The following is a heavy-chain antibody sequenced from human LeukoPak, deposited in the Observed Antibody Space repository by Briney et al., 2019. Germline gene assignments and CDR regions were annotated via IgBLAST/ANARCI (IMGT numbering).Heavy chain of an antibody. CDR3: ARASSVPKRNWFDP. V-gene: IGHV1-69*05. CDR1: GGTFSSYA. Sequence: SVKVSCKASGGTFSSYAISWVRQAPGQGLEWMGGIIPIFGTANYAQKFQRRVTITTDESTSTAYMELSSLRPEDTAVYYCARASSVPKRNWFDPWGQGTLVTVSS. J-gene: IGHJ5*02. D-gene: IGHD6-25*01. CDR2: IIPIFGTA.